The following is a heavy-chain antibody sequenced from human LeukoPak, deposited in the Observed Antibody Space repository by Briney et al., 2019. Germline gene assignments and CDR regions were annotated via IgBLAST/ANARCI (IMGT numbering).Heavy chain of an antibody. V-gene: IGHV1-69*04. J-gene: IGHJ4*02. Sequence: SVKVCCKASGGTFSSYAISWVRQAPGQGLVWMRRIIPILGIANYAQKFQGRVTITADKSTSTAYMELSSLRSEDTAVYYCASSVRYSSGWYLGYWGQGTLVTVSS. CDR3: ASSVRYSSGWYLGY. CDR2: IIPILGIA. D-gene: IGHD6-19*01. CDR1: GGTFSSYA.